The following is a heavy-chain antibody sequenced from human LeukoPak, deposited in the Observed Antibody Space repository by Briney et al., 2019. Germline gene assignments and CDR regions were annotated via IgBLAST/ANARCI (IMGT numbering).Heavy chain of an antibody. CDR2: IYHSGST. J-gene: IGHJ4*02. CDR3: ASLYCSSTSCYFYY. V-gene: IGHV4-4*02. CDR1: GGSISSSNW. D-gene: IGHD2-2*01. Sequence: SGTLSHTCAVSGGSISSSNWWSWVRQPPGKGLEWIGEIYHSGSTNYNPSLKSRVPISVDKSKNQFSLKLSSVTAADTAVYYCASLYCSSTSCYFYYWGQGTLVTVSS.